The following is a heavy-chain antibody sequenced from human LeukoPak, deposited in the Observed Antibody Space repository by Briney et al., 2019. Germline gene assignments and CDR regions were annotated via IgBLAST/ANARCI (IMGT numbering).Heavy chain of an antibody. CDR2: ISGSGGRT. CDR1: GFTFSTYD. D-gene: IGHD6-19*01. Sequence: GGSLRLSCAASGFTFSTYDMHWVRQAPGKGLEWVSAISGSGGRTYYGDSVKGRFTISRDNSKNTLFLQMNSLRAEDTAVYYCAKARGSGYYSSFDLWGRGTLVTVSS. CDR3: AKARGSGYYSSFDL. V-gene: IGHV3-23*01. J-gene: IGHJ2*01.